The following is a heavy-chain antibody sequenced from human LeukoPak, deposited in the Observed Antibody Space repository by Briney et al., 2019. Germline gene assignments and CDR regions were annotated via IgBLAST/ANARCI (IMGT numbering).Heavy chain of an antibody. CDR1: GGSISSSSYY. CDR2: ISYSGST. D-gene: IGHD6-19*01. V-gene: IGHV4-39*07. Sequence: SETLSLTCTVSGGSISSSSYYWDWIRQPPGKGLEWIGSISYSGSTYYNPSLKSRVTISVDTSKNHFSLKLSSVTAADTAVYYCARGQFLYSTGWPSTIRFDYWGQGALVTVSS. CDR3: ARGQFLYSTGWPSTIRFDY. J-gene: IGHJ4*02.